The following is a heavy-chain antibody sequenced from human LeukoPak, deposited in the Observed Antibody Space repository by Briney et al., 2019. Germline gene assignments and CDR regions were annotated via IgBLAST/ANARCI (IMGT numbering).Heavy chain of an antibody. CDR1: GGTFSSYA. CDR3: ARAVVVPAAIVWFDP. D-gene: IGHD2-2*01. CDR2: IIPIFVTA. V-gene: IGHV1-69*05. J-gene: IGHJ5*02. Sequence: SVKVSCKASGGTFSSYAISWVRQAPGQGLEWMGGIIPIFVTANCAQKFQGRVTITTDESTSTAYMELSSLRSEDTAVYYCARAVVVPAAIVWFDPWGQGTLVTVSS.